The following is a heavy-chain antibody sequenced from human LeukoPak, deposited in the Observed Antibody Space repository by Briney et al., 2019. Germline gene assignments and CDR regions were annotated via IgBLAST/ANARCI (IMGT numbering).Heavy chain of an antibody. CDR3: ARGRLGRQHASFFDS. J-gene: IGHJ4*02. D-gene: IGHD2-2*01. V-gene: IGHV4-59*08. Sequence: SETLSLTCSVSDGSMDTYYWGWIRPPPGKGLEWIGYLYYSGSTTYNPSLKSRVTVSVDTSKNQFSLKLTSMTAADTAVYYCARGRLGRQHASFFDSWGQGTLVTVSS. CDR1: DGSMDTYY. CDR2: LYYSGST.